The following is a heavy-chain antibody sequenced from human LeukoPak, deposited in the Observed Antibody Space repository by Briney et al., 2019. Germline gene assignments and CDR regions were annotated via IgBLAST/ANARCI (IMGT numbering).Heavy chain of an antibody. J-gene: IGHJ4*02. CDR3: AKQLGYCSDGSCYFPY. V-gene: IGHV3-23*01. CDR2: ISNNGGYT. CDR1: GFTFSSYW. D-gene: IGHD2-15*01. Sequence: GGSLRLSCAASGFTFSSYWMRWVRQAPGKGLEWVSAISNNGGYTYYADSVQGRFTISRDNSKSTLCLQMNSLRAEDTAVYYCAKQLGYCSDGSCYFPYWGQGTLVTVSS.